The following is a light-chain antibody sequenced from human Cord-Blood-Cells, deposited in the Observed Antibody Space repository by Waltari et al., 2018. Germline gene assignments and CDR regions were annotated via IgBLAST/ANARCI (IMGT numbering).Light chain of an antibody. J-gene: IGKJ4*01. Sequence: DIQMTQSPSTLSASVGDRVTITCRASQRISSWLAWYQQKPGKAPKLLIYKASSLESGVPSRFSGSGSGTEFTLTISSLQPDDFATYYCQQHNSYSLTFGGGTKVEIK. CDR2: KAS. CDR3: QQHNSYSLT. V-gene: IGKV1-5*03. CDR1: QRISSW.